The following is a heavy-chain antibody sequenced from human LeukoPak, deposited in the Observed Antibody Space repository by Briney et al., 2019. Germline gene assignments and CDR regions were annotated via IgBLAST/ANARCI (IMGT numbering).Heavy chain of an antibody. Sequence: PGGSLRLSCAASGFTFSDSYMNWIRQAPGKGLEWLSCISSSSSHTNYADSVKGRFTISRDNAKNSLSLQMNSLSAGDTAVYYCARGGGYYFDYWGQGTLVIVSS. CDR3: ARGGGYYFDY. D-gene: IGHD4-23*01. CDR2: ISSSSSHT. CDR1: GFTFSDSY. J-gene: IGHJ4*02. V-gene: IGHV3-11*06.